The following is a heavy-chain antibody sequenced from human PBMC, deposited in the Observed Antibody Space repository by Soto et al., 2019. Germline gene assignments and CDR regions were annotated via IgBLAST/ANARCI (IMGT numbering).Heavy chain of an antibody. V-gene: IGHV3-23*01. J-gene: IGHJ4*02. Sequence: PGGSLRLSCAASGFTFSGYAMSWVRQALGKGLEWVSAISGSGGSTYYADSVKGRFTISRDNSKNTLYLQMNSLRAEDTAVYYCAKVRKYCGGDCAGYFDYWGQGTLVTVSS. CDR1: GFTFSGYA. CDR3: AKVRKYCGGDCAGYFDY. CDR2: ISGSGGST. D-gene: IGHD2-21*02.